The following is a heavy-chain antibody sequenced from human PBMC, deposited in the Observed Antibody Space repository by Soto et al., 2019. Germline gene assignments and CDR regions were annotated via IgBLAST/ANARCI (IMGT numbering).Heavy chain of an antibody. Sequence: GGSLRLSCAASGFTFSGYGLNWVRQAPGKGLEWISYITSSGSLIYYADSLKGRFTISRDNVKNSLFLQMNSLRAEDTAVYYCVTTVTTVDYWGQGTLVTVSS. D-gene: IGHD4-17*01. CDR1: GFTFSGYG. J-gene: IGHJ4*02. CDR3: VTTVTTVDY. CDR2: ITSSGSLI. V-gene: IGHV3-48*03.